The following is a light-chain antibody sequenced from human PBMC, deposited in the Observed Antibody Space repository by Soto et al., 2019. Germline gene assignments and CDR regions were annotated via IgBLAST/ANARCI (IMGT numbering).Light chain of an antibody. Sequence: QSVLTQSPSASASLGASVKLTCTLSSGHSNYAIAWHQQQPEKGPRYLMKVNNDGSHIKGDGIPDRFSGSSSGAERYLTISGLQSEDEAGYYCQTWGTGYWVFGGGTKLTVL. V-gene: IGLV4-69*01. CDR2: VNNDGSH. CDR1: SGHSNYA. CDR3: QTWGTGYWV. J-gene: IGLJ3*02.